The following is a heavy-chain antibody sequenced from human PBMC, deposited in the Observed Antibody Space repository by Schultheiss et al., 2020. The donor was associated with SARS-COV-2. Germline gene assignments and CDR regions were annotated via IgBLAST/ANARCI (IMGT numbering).Heavy chain of an antibody. D-gene: IGHD6-13*01. CDR2: IYYSGST. CDR3: AREAGAAAVRYFQH. CDR1: GGSISSYY. V-gene: IGHV4-59*01. Sequence: SKTLSLTCAVYGGSISSYYWSWIRQPPGKGLEWIGYIYYSGSTNYNPSLKSRVTISVDTSKNQFSLKLSSVTAADTAVYYCAREAGAAAVRYFQHWGQGTLVTVSS. J-gene: IGHJ1*01.